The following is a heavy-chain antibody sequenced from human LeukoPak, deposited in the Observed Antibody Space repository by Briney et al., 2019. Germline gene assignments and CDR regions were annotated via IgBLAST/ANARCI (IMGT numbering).Heavy chain of an antibody. J-gene: IGHJ4*02. CDR1: YX. CDR2: ISYDGSNK. V-gene: IGHV3-30-3*01. D-gene: IGHD2-21*02. CDR3: VRAHIVVVTAYFDY. Sequence: YXXHWVRQAPXXXLEXXAVISYDGSNKYYADSVKGRFTISRDNSKNTLYLQMNSLRAEDTAVYYCVRAHIVVVTAYFDYWGQGTLVTVSS.